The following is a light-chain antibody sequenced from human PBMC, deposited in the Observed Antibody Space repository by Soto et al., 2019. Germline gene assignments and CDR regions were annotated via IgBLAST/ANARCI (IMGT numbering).Light chain of an antibody. CDR1: QSVGSY. J-gene: IGKJ4*01. Sequence: EIVLTQSPATLSLSPGERVTPSCRASQSVGSYLAWYQQKPGQTPRLLIYDASNRATGIPARFSGSGSGTDFTLTISSLEAEDFAVYYCQHRNYWPPGATFGGGTKVEIK. CDR3: QHRNYWPPGAT. V-gene: IGKV3-11*01. CDR2: DAS.